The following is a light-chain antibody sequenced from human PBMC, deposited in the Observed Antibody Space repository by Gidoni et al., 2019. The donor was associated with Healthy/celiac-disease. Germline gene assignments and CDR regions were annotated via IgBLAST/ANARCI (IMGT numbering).Light chain of an antibody. CDR3: QQSYSTPRT. Sequence: DIQMTQSPSSLSSSVGDRVTITCRASQSISSYLNWYQQKPGTAPKLLIYAESSLQSGVPSRFSGSGSGTDFTITISSLQPEDFATYYCQQSYSTPRTFGQGTKLEIK. CDR1: QSISSY. J-gene: IGKJ2*01. CDR2: AES. V-gene: IGKV1-39*01.